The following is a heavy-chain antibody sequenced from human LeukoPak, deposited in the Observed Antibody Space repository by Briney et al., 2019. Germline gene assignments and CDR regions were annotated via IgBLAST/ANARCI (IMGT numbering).Heavy chain of an antibody. J-gene: IGHJ4*02. CDR2: ISGDGSRT. CDR1: GFTFSNYC. Sequence: GGSLRLSCTVTGFTFSNYCMHWVRQAPGKGLVWVSRISGDGSRTDYADSVMGRFTISRGNAKNTLYLQMNSLRAEDTAVYYCASRKVELATMPNDFWGQGTLVTVSS. CDR3: ASRKVELATMPNDF. D-gene: IGHD5-24*01. V-gene: IGHV3-74*01.